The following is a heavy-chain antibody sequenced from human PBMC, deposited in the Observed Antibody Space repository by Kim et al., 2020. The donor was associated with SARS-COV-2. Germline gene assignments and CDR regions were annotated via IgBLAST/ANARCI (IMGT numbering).Heavy chain of an antibody. CDR3: AKGIRYLNLPVHWFDP. J-gene: IGHJ5*02. CDR2: ISGSGGST. V-gene: IGHV3-23*01. Sequence: GGSLRLSCAASGFTFSSYAMSWVRQAPGKGLEWVSAISGSGGSTYYADSVKGRFTISRDNSKNTLYLQMNSLRAEDTAGYYCAKGIRYLNLPVHWFDPWGQGTLVTVSS. D-gene: IGHD1-20*01. CDR1: GFTFSSYA.